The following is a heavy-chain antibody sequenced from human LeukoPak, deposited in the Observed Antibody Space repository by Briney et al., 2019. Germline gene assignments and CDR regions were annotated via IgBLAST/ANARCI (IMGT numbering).Heavy chain of an antibody. J-gene: IGHJ4*02. CDR3: ASSVTASSWYEFDC. D-gene: IGHD6-13*01. Sequence: RPSETLSLTCNVSGGSISSYYWGWIRQPPGKGLEWIGYIYYSGSTHYNPSLKSRVTLSVDTSMNQFSLNLNSVTAADTAVYYCASSVTASSWYEFDCWGQGTLVTVSS. CDR2: IYYSGST. CDR1: GGSISSYY. V-gene: IGHV4-59*01.